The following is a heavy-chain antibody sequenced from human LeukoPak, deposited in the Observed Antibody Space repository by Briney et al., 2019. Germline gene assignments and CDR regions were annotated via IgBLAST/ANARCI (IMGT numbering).Heavy chain of an antibody. V-gene: IGHV3-53*01. CDR3: ATASRGYGAYESYYFDY. Sequence: GGSLRLSCAASGFTVSLSYMTWARQPPGKGLEWVSLLYTGGKTNYADSVKGRFTISRDNSRNTVFLQMSSLRVEDTAVYYCATASRGYGAYESYYFDYWGLGTLVTVSS. J-gene: IGHJ4*02. D-gene: IGHD5-12*01. CDR2: LYTGGKT. CDR1: GFTVSLSY.